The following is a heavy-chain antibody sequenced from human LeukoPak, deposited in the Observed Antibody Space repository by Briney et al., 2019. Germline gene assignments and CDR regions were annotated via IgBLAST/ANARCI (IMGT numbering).Heavy chain of an antibody. CDR3: ARRGSGWYVDY. D-gene: IGHD6-19*01. CDR1: GYTFTSYW. J-gene: IGHJ4*02. CDR2: IYPGDSDT. V-gene: IGHV5-51*01. Sequence: GESLKISCKGSGYTFTSYWIGWVRQMPGKGLEWMGIIYPGDSDTRYSPSFQGQVSISVDKSMNTPFLQWSSLEASDTAMYCCARRGSGWYVDYWGQGTLVTVSS.